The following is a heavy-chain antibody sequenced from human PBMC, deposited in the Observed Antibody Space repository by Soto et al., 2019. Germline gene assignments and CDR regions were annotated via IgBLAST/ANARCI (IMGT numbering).Heavy chain of an antibody. CDR3: ASGYCSGGSCYLYYFDY. D-gene: IGHD2-15*01. J-gene: IGHJ4*02. CDR2: IIPIFGTA. Sequence: ASVKVSCRASGGTFSSYAISWVRQAPGQGLEWMGGIIPIFGTANYAQKFQGRVTITADESTSTAYMELSSLRSEDTAVYYCASGYCSGGSCYLYYFDYWGQGTLVTVSS. V-gene: IGHV1-69*13. CDR1: GGTFSSYA.